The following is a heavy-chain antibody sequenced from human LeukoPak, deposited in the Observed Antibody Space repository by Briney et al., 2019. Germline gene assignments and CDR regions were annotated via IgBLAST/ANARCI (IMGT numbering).Heavy chain of an antibody. Sequence: SETLSLTCTVSGGSISSSSYYWGWIRQPPGKGLEWIGSIYYSGSTYYNPSLKSRVTISVDTSKNQFSLKLSSVTAADTAVYYCARLGMTTAFDIWGQGTMVTVSS. D-gene: IGHD4-11*01. CDR3: ARLGMTTAFDI. J-gene: IGHJ3*02. V-gene: IGHV4-39*07. CDR1: GGSISSSSYY. CDR2: IYYSGST.